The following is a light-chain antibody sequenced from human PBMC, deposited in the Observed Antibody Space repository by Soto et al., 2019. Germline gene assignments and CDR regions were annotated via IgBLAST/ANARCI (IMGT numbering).Light chain of an antibody. CDR2: GAS. J-gene: IGKJ1*01. V-gene: IGKV3-20*01. Sequence: EIVLTQSPGTLSLSPGERATLSCRASQSVSTNYLAWYQRKPGQAPRLLIYGASYRATDIPNRFSGSGSGTDLTRTITSLKAEDFAVYYGQQYGSSPPTFGQGAKVEIK. CDR3: QQYGSSPPT. CDR1: QSVSTNY.